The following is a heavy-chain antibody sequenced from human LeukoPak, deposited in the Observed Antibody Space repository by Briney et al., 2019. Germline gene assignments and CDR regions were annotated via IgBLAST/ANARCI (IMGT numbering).Heavy chain of an antibody. CDR3: AKDAGVQLWRMFDY. J-gene: IGHJ4*02. D-gene: IGHD5-18*01. Sequence: GGSLRLSCAASGFTFSSYGMHWVRQAPGKGLEWVAVISYDGSNKYYADSVKGRFTISRDNSKNTLYLQMNSLRAEDTAVYYCAKDAGVQLWRMFDYWGQGTLVTVSS. CDR1: GFTFSSYG. V-gene: IGHV3-30*18. CDR2: ISYDGSNK.